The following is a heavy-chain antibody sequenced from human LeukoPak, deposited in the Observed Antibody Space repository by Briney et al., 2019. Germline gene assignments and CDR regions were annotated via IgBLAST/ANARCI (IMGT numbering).Heavy chain of an antibody. V-gene: IGHV4-4*02. D-gene: IGHD2-15*01. Sequence: SETLSLTCAVSGGSISSSNWWSWVRQPPGKGLEWIGEIYHSGSTNYNPSLRSRDTISVDKSKNQFSLKLSSVTAADTAVYYCARDRVVVVVAATYYYYGMDVWGQGTTVTVSS. CDR2: IYHSGST. CDR1: GGSISSSNW. J-gene: IGHJ6*02. CDR3: ARDRVVVVVAATYYYYGMDV.